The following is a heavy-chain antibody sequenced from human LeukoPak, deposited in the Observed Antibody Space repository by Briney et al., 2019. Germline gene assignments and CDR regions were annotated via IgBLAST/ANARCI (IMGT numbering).Heavy chain of an antibody. CDR1: GFTFSSYW. D-gene: IGHD3-10*01. J-gene: IGHJ5*02. CDR3: ASHSMVRS. V-gene: IGHV3-74*01. CDR2: INSDGSKT. Sequence: GGSLRLSCAASGFTFSSYWMHWVRQAPGKGLMWVSRINSDGSKTVYADSVKGRFTISRDNAKNTLYLQMNSLRAEDTAVYYCASHSMVRSWGQGTLVTVSS.